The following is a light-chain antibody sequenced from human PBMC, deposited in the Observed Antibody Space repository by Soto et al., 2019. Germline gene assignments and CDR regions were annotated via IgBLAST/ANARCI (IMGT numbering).Light chain of an antibody. CDR3: QQSGSSPRT. CDR1: QSVRTGY. Sequence: EMVLTQSPGTLSSSPGERATLSCRASQSVRTGYLAWYQQKRGQAPRLLIYDASNMPTGIPNRFSGSGSGTDFTRTINRLEPEDFAVYYCQQSGSSPRTFGQGPKLEIK. V-gene: IGKV3-20*01. J-gene: IGKJ2*01. CDR2: DAS.